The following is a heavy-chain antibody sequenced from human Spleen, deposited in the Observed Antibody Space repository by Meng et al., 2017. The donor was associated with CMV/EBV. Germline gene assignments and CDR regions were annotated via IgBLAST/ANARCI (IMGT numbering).Heavy chain of an antibody. Sequence: SGGSISSSSYYWGWIRQPPGKGLEWIGSIYYSGSTYYNRSLKSRVTISVDTSKNQFSLKLSSVTAADTAVYYCARRVGAHAAYYFDYWGQGTLVTVSS. D-gene: IGHD1-26*01. CDR3: ARRVGAHAAYYFDY. J-gene: IGHJ4*02. V-gene: IGHV4-39*01. CDR2: IYYSGST. CDR1: GGSISSSSYY.